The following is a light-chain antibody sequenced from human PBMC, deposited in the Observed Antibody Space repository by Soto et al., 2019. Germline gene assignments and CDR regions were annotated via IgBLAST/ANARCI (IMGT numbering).Light chain of an antibody. J-gene: IGLJ1*01. CDR3: AARDDSLNGFV. V-gene: IGLV1-44*01. Sequence: QSVLTQPPSASGTPGQRVTISCSGDSSSIERNTVNWYQHLPGTAPKLLIYVDDERPSGVPDRFSGSKSGTSASLAISGLQSEDEADFYCAARDDSLNGFVFGTGTKVTV. CDR2: VDD. CDR1: SSSIERNT.